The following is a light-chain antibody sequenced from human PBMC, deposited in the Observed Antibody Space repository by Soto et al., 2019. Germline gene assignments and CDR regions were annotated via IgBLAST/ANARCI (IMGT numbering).Light chain of an antibody. CDR3: HQYGTSPRT. J-gene: IGKJ1*01. CDR2: DAS. Sequence: EFVLTQSPCTLSLSPGERATLSCRASQTIRNNYLAWYQQKPGQAPRLLIYDASSRATGIPDRFSGSGSGTDFNLTISRLEPEDFAVYYCHQYGTSPRTFGQGTKVDIK. CDR1: QTIRNNY. V-gene: IGKV3-20*01.